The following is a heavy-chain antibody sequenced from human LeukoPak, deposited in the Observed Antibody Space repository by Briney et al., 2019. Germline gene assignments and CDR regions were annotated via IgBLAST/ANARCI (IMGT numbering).Heavy chain of an antibody. D-gene: IGHD4-17*01. CDR3: ARGSRVTTRLDAFDI. V-gene: IGHV3-23*01. CDR1: KFTFSIYA. J-gene: IGHJ3*02. CDR2: ISGSGASGGST. Sequence: PGGSLRLSCAASKFTFSIYAMSWVRQAPGKGLEWVSAISGSGASGGSTYYADSVKGRFTISRDNSKNTLYLQMNSLRVEDTAVYYCARGSRVTTRLDAFDIWGQGTMVTVSS.